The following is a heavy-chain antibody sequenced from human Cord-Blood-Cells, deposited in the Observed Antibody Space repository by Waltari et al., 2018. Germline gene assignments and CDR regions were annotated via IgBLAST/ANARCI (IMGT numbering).Heavy chain of an antibody. D-gene: IGHD3-22*01. CDR1: GGPISSSSYY. CDR2: IYYSGST. CDR3: ARHPPPYYDSSGYDY. Sequence: QLQLQESGPGLVKPSETLSLTCTVPGGPISSSSYYWGWSRQPPGKGLEWIGSIYYSGSTYYNPSLKSRVTISVDTSKNQFSLKLSSVTAADTAVYYCARHPPPYYDSSGYDYWGQGTLVTVSS. V-gene: IGHV4-39*01. J-gene: IGHJ4*02.